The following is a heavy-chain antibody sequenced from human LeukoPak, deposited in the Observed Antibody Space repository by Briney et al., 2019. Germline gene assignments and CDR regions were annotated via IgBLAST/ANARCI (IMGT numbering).Heavy chain of an antibody. V-gene: IGHV3-73*01. D-gene: IGHD2-2*01. J-gene: IGHJ3*02. Sequence: GGSLRLSCAASGFTFSGSAMHWVRQASGKGLEWVGRIRSKANSYATAYAASVKGRFTISRDDSKNTAYLQMNSLKTEDTAVYYCTRPSSNCSSTSCSRGAFDIWGQGTMVTVSS. CDR3: TRPSSNCSSTSCSRGAFDI. CDR1: GFTFSGSA. CDR2: IRSKANSYAT.